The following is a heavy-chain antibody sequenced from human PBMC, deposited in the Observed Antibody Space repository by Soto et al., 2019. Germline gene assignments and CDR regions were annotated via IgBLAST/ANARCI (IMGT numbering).Heavy chain of an antibody. J-gene: IGHJ6*04. D-gene: IGHD6-13*01. CDR1: GFTFSSYW. CDR2: INSDGSST. Sequence: GESLKISCAASGFTFSSYWMHWVRQAPGKGLVWVSRINSDGSSTSYADSVKGRFTISRDNAKNTLYLQMNSLRAEDTAVYYCARGIAAAEIWGKGTTVTVSS. CDR3: ARGIAAAEI. V-gene: IGHV3-74*01.